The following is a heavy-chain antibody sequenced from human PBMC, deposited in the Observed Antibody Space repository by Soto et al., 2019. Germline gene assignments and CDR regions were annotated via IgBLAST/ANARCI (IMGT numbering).Heavy chain of an antibody. Sequence: QVQLVQSGAEVKKPGASVKVSCKASGYTFTSYGISWVRQAPGQGLEWMGWISAYNGNTNYAQKLQGRVTMTTDTPTNTAYIDLRSLRCDEPAEYYCAREGPGAYNDYGDYLGGYFDLWGRGTLVTVSS. CDR2: ISAYNGNT. D-gene: IGHD4-17*01. V-gene: IGHV1-18*01. CDR1: GYTFTSYG. J-gene: IGHJ2*01. CDR3: AREGPGAYNDYGDYLGGYFDL.